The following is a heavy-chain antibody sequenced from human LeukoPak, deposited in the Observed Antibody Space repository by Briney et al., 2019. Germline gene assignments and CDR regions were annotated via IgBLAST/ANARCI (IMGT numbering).Heavy chain of an antibody. D-gene: IGHD1-26*01. Sequence: ASVKVSCKASGGTFSSYAISWVRQAPGQGLEWMGRIIPILGIANYAQKSQGRVTITADKSTSTAYMELSSLRSEDTAVYYCARGRGGGSYFDYWGQGTLVTVSS. CDR2: IIPILGIA. V-gene: IGHV1-69*04. CDR3: ARGRGGGSYFDY. J-gene: IGHJ4*02. CDR1: GGTFSSYA.